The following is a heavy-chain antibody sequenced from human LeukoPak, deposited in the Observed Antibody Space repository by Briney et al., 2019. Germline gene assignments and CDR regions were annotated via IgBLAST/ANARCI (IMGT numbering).Heavy chain of an antibody. CDR3: ARIGGGGYCSSTSCPDY. V-gene: IGHV4-34*01. Sequence: PSETLSLTCAVYGGSFSGHYWSWIRQSPGMGLEWIGEIYHSGSTNYNPSLKSRVTISVDKSQNQFSLKLNSVTAADTAVYYCARIGGGGYCSSTSCPDYWGQGTLVTVSS. J-gene: IGHJ4*02. D-gene: IGHD2-2*03. CDR2: IYHSGST. CDR1: GGSFSGHY.